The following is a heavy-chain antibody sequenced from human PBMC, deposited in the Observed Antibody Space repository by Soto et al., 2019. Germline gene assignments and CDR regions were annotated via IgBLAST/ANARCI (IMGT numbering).Heavy chain of an antibody. Sequence: QVQLVQSGAEVKKPGASVKVSCKASGYTFTSYGISWVRQAPGQGLEWMGWISAYNGNTDYAQKLQGRVTMTTDTSTSTAYMELRSLRSDDTAVYYCARVSRMIVSPEFPSGDYWGQGTLVTVSS. V-gene: IGHV1-18*01. CDR3: ARVSRMIVSPEFPSGDY. D-gene: IGHD3-22*01. J-gene: IGHJ4*02. CDR1: GYTFTSYG. CDR2: ISAYNGNT.